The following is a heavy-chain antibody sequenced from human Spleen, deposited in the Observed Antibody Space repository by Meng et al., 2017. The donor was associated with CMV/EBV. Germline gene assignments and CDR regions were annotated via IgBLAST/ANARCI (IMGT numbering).Heavy chain of an antibody. D-gene: IGHD5-18*01. J-gene: IGHJ4*02. V-gene: IGHV3-43*01. CDR1: VFTFDDYT. Sequence: EGQLVESGGVVVQPGGSLSLSCAVSVFTFDDYTMHWVRQASGKGLEWVSLISWDGGSTYYADSVKGRFTISRDNSKNSLYLQMNSLRTEDTAVYYCARESRTAMVSIDYWGQGTPVTVSS. CDR2: ISWDGGST. CDR3: ARESRTAMVSIDY.